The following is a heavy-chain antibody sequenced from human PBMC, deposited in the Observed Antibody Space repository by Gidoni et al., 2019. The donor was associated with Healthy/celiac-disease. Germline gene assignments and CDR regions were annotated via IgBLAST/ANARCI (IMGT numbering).Heavy chain of an antibody. D-gene: IGHD3-10*01. J-gene: IGHJ4*02. CDR2: IIPIFGTA. CDR3: ARDVYREFNGGYFDY. CDR1: CGPLRSYA. V-gene: IGHV1-69*06. Sequence: VQLVQSGAEVQKPGSSVKVSFNASCGPLRSYAISWVRQAPGQGLEWMGGIIPIFGTANYAEKFQGRVTMTADKSTSTDYMELSSLRSEETAVYDCARDVYREFNGGYFDYWGQGTLVTVSS.